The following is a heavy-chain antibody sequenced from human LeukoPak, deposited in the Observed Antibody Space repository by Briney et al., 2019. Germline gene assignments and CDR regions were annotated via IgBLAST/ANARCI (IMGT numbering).Heavy chain of an antibody. CDR3: AKVDRQYCSRSSCYALDY. J-gene: IGHJ4*02. CDR1: GYSFTSYW. V-gene: IGHV5-51*01. Sequence: LGESLKISCKCSGYSFTSYWIGWVRQMPGKGLEWMGIIYPGDSDTRYSPSFQGQVTISVDKSISTAYLQWSSLKASDTAIYYCAKVDRQYCSRSSCYALDYWGQGTQVTVSS. CDR2: IYPGDSDT. D-gene: IGHD2-2*01.